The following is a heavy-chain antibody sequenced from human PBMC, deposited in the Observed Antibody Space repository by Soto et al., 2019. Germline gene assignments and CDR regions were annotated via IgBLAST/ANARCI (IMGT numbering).Heavy chain of an antibody. V-gene: IGHV4-4*02. CDR2: VSHTGNT. J-gene: IGHJ4*02. D-gene: IGHD5-12*01. CDR3: ASNRYGCYDFDV. Sequence: QVQLQESGPGLVKPSGTLSLTCAVSSGSITSSNWWSWVRQPPGKGLEWIGEVSHTGNTNYIQSLKSRVTISVDKSRNQFSLRLSSVTAADTAVYYRASNRYGCYDFDVRGQGTLVTVSS. CDR1: SGSITSSNW.